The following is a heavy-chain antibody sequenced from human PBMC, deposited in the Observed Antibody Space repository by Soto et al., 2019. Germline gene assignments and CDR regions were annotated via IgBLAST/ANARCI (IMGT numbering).Heavy chain of an antibody. CDR2: TYYRSKWYN. CDR3: ARDPSAPGGSGSWFDP. J-gene: IGHJ5*02. Sequence: PSQTLSLTCAISGDSVSSNSAAWNWIRQSPSRGLEWLGRTYYRSKWYNDYAVSVKSRITINPDTSKNQFSLQLNSVTPEDTAVYYCARDPSAPGGSGSWFDPWGQGTLVTVSS. V-gene: IGHV6-1*01. D-gene: IGHD6-19*01. CDR1: GDSVSSNSAA.